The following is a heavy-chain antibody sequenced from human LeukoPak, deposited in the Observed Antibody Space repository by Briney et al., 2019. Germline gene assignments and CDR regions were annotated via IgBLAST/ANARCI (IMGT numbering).Heavy chain of an antibody. Sequence: SQTLSLTCAISGDSVSGNSAAWNWIRQSPSRGLEWLGRTYYRAKWQNDYAGAVKSRITINPDTSKNQFSLQLNSVTPEDTAVYYCARDLNGPAAAGTPFFDYWGQATLVTVSS. CDR1: GDSVSGNSAA. V-gene: IGHV6-1*01. D-gene: IGHD6-13*01. CDR2: TYYRAKWQN. J-gene: IGHJ4*02. CDR3: ARDLNGPAAAGTPFFDY.